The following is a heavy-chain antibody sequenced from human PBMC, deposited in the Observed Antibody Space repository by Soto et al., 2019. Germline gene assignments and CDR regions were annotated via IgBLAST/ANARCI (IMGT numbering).Heavy chain of an antibody. CDR3: ATPIAVAGRSHYYYYGMDV. Sequence: GGSLRLSCAASGFTFSSYAMSWVRQAPGKGLEWVSAISGSGGSTYYADSVKGRFTISRDNSKNTLYLQMNSLRAEDTAVYYCATPIAVAGRSHYYYYGMDVWGQGTTVTVSS. J-gene: IGHJ6*02. CDR1: GFTFSSYA. CDR2: ISGSGGST. V-gene: IGHV3-23*01. D-gene: IGHD6-19*01.